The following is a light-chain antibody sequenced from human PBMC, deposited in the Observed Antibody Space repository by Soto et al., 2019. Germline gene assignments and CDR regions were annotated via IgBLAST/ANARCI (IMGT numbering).Light chain of an antibody. V-gene: IGLV2-14*01. CDR1: SSDVGGYDY. CDR2: EVS. CDR3: SSYSISTAYL. J-gene: IGLJ1*01. Sequence: ALTQPASMSGSPGQSITISCTGTSSDVGGYDYVSWYQLHPGKAPKLMVFEVSNRPSGVSYRFSGSKSGNTASLTISGLQAEDEADYFCSSYSISTAYLFGTGTKV.